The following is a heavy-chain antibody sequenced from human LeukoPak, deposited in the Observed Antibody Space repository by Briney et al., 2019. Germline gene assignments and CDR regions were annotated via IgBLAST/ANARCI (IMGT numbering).Heavy chain of an antibody. CDR1: GFTFSSYA. D-gene: IGHD5-18*01. CDR2: ISERGDGT. CDR3: AKDIAQGYTFGSIEQDY. Sequence: HPGGSLRLSCAASGFTFSSYAMSWVRQAPGKGLEWVAAISERGDGTYYAGSMKGRFTISRDNAKNMVYLQINSLRAEDTAIYYCAKDIAQGYTFGSIEQDYWGQGTLVTVSS. V-gene: IGHV3-23*01. J-gene: IGHJ4*02.